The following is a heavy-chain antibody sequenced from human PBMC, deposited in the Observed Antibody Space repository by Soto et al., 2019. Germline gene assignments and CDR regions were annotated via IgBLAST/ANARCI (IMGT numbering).Heavy chain of an antibody. V-gene: IGHV1-18*01. CDR3: VKGRDCNSWSSRDV. J-gene: IGHJ6*02. D-gene: IGHD2-15*01. CDR1: GYTFTRNG. CDR2: ISPNSGNI. Sequence: QVHLVQSGAEVKKPGASVNVSCKTSGYTFTRNGISWVRQAPGQGLEWMGWISPNSGNIKYAQKLQGRVIMTTDTSTSTAYMELRSLRSDDTAVYYCVKGRDCNSWSSRDVWGPGTTVTVSS.